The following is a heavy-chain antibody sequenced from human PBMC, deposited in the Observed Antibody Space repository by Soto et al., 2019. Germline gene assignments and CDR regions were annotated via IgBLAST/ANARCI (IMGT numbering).Heavy chain of an antibody. CDR2: ISSSSSYI. V-gene: IGHV3-21*01. J-gene: IGHJ6*02. D-gene: IGHD3-10*01. Sequence: GGSLRLSCAASGFTFSSYSMNWVRQAPGKGLEWVSSISSSSSYINYADSVKGRFTISRDNAKNSLYLQMNSLRAEDTAVYYCASRGRYYYYYGMDVWGQGTTVTVSS. CDR3: ASRGRYYYYYGMDV. CDR1: GFTFSSYS.